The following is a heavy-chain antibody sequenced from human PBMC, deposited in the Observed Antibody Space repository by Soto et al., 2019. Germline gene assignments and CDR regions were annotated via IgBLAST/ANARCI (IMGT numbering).Heavy chain of an antibody. D-gene: IGHD2-15*01. CDR1: GFTFSSYW. J-gene: IGHJ4*02. V-gene: IGHV3-74*01. CDR3: VRTSLVVAAATREDY. Sequence: EVQLVESGGGLVQPGGSLRLSCAASGFTFSSYWMHWVRQAPGKGLVWVSRINSDGSSTSYADSVKGRFTISRDNAKNTLYVQMNSLRAEETAVYYCVRTSLVVAAATREDYWGQGTLVTVSS. CDR2: INSDGSST.